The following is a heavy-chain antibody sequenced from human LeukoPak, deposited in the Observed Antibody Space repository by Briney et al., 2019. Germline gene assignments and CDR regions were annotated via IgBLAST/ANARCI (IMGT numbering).Heavy chain of an antibody. J-gene: IGHJ4*02. Sequence: GGTLRLSCGVSGFTFGNYAVSWVRQAPGKGLEWVAVIWYDGSNKYYADSVKGRFTISRDNSKNALYLQMNSLRAEDTAVYYCARQLAAPGTRGFDYWGQGTLVTVSS. V-gene: IGHV3-33*08. CDR3: ARQLAAPGTRGFDY. CDR2: IWYDGSNK. D-gene: IGHD6-13*01. CDR1: GFTFGNYA.